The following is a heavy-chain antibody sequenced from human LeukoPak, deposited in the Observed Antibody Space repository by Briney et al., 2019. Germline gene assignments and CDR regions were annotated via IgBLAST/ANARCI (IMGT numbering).Heavy chain of an antibody. V-gene: IGHV3-74*01. CDR3: ARGDSGGWYFDY. D-gene: IGHD6-19*01. CDR2: INSDGSST. J-gene: IGHJ4*02. CDR1: GFTFSSYW. Sequence: GGSLRLSCAASGFTFSSYWMHWVRQAPGKGLVWVSRINSDGSSTSYADSVKGRFTISRDNSKNTLYLQMNSLRAEDTAVYYCARGDSGGWYFDYWGQGTLVTVSS.